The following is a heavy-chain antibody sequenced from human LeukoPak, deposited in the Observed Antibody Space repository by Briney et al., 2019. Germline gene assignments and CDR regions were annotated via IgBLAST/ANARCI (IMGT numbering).Heavy chain of an antibody. D-gene: IGHD3-10*01. CDR3: ANQYYYGSWTMGY. CDR1: GFTFSSYG. CDR2: IRYDGSNK. V-gene: IGHV3-30*02. Sequence: GGFLRLSCAASGFTFSSYGMHWVRQAPGKGLEWVAFIRYDGSNKYYADSVKGRFTISRDNSKNTLYLQMNSLRAEDTAVYYCANQYYYGSWTMGYWGQGTLVTVSS. J-gene: IGHJ4*02.